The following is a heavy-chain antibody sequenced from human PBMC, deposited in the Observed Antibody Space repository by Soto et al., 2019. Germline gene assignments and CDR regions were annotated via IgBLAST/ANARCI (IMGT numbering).Heavy chain of an antibody. CDR2: ITGSGGDT. J-gene: IGHJ4*02. V-gene: IGHV3-23*01. CDR3: AKGSASSRPYFFDC. D-gene: IGHD6-6*01. Sequence: EVQLLESGGGLVQPGGSLRLSCAVSGFTFSNYVMSWVRQAPGKGLEWVSAITGSGGDTYYADSVKGRFTISRDNSKNTLHLQVNSLRAEDTAIYYCAKGSASSRPYFFDCWGQGTLVTVSS. CDR1: GFTFSNYV.